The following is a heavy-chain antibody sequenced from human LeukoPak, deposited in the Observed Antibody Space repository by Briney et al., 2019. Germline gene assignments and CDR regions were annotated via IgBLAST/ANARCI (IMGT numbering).Heavy chain of an antibody. CDR2: ISSSGSTI. D-gene: IGHD2-2*01. V-gene: IGHV3-48*04. CDR1: GFTFSSYS. J-gene: IGHJ4*02. CDR3: ARARLEGDVVVPAAMDY. Sequence: GGSLRLSCAASGFTFSSYSMNWVRQAPGKGLEWVSYISSSGSTIYYADSVKGRFTISRDNAKNSLYLQMNSLRAEDTAVYYCARARLEGDVVVPAAMDYWGQGTLVTVSS.